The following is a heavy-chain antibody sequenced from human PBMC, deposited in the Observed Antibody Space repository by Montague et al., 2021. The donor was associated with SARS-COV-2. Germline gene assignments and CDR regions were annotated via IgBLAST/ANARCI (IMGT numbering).Heavy chain of an antibody. J-gene: IGHJ3*01. CDR3: ARRQDYFGAGSYIFDV. CDR1: GGSISSSSYY. V-gene: IGHV4-39*01. Sequence: SETLSLTCTVSGGSISSSSYYWGWIRQPPGKGLEWIGSIYYSGSTYYNPSLKSRVTISEDTPKKQFSLRLTSVTAADTAMYYCARRQDYFGAGSYIFDVWGQGIMVTVSS. D-gene: IGHD3-10*01. CDR2: IYYSGST.